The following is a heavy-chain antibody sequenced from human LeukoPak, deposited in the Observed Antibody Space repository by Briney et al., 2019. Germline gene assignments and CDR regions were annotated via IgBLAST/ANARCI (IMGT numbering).Heavy chain of an antibody. CDR3: ARNLHYDYVWGSYRSPYLDY. V-gene: IGHV3-7*01. CDR1: GSTFSSYW. J-gene: IGHJ4*02. Sequence: GGSLRLSCAASGSTFSSYWMSWVRQAPGKGLEWVANIKQDGSEKYYVDSVKGRFTISRDNAKNSLYLQMNSLRAEDTAVYYCARNLHYDYVWGSYRSPYLDYWGQGTLVTVSS. D-gene: IGHD3-16*02. CDR2: IKQDGSEK.